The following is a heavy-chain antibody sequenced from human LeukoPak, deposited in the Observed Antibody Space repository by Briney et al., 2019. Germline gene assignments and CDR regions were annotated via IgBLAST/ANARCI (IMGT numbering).Heavy chain of an antibody. CDR3: ARSSSSSRYYYYYYMDV. CDR1: GGSISSYY. V-gene: IGHV4-59*01. J-gene: IGHJ6*03. D-gene: IGHD6-6*01. CDR2: IYYSGST. Sequence: PSETLSLTCTVSGGSISSYYWSWIRQPPGKGLEWIGYIYYSGSTNYNPSLKSRVTISVDTSKNQFSLKLSSVTAADTAVYYCARSSSSSRYYYYYYMDVWGKGTTVTVSS.